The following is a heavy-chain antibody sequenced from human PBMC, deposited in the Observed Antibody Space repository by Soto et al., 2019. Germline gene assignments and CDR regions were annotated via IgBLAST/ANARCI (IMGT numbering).Heavy chain of an antibody. Sequence: PGGSLRLSCAASGFTFSSYSMNWVRQAPGKGLEWVSLISWNGDSSDYADSVKSRFTISRDNTKNSLYLQMNTLRTDDTALYFCVKAGKFKAFDVWGQGTLVTVSS. CDR1: GFTFSSYS. V-gene: IGHV3-43*01. D-gene: IGHD1-26*01. CDR2: ISWNGDSS. J-gene: IGHJ3*01. CDR3: VKAGKFKAFDV.